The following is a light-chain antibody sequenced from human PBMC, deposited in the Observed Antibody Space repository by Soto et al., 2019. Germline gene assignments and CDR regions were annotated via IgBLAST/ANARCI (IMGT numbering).Light chain of an antibody. CDR2: DAS. CDR1: QSVSSY. J-gene: IGKJ1*01. Sequence: EIVLTQSPATLSLSPGERATLSCRASQSVSSYLAWYQQKPGQAPRLLLYDASNRATGIPARFSGSGSGTDFTLTISSLEPEDFAVYYCQQRSNWPQFGQGTKVEIK. V-gene: IGKV3-11*01. CDR3: QQRSNWPQ.